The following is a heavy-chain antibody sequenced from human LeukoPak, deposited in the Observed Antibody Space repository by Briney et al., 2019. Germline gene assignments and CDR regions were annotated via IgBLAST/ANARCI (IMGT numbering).Heavy chain of an antibody. CDR2: ISSASTYI. V-gene: IGHV3-21*04. CDR3: ARAGSTVTH. J-gene: IGHJ4*02. D-gene: IGHD3-10*01. Sequence: GGSLRLSCAASGFXFSTYTMNWVRQAPGKGLECVSSISSASTYIYNADSAKGRFTISRDNAKNSLYLQMGSLRVEDTAVYYCARAGSTVTHWGQGTLVTVSS. CDR1: GFXFSTYT.